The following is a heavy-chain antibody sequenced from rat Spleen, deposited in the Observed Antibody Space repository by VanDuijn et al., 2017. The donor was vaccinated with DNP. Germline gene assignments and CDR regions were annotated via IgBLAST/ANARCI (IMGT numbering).Heavy chain of an antibody. Sequence: EVQLVESGGGLVQPGRSLKLSCAGSGFIFSDYYMAWVRQAPTKGLEWVAYIRYDGATTYYGDSVEGRFTISRDIAKSTLYLQMNSLRSEDMATYYCARWTYYFDYWGQGVMVTVSS. CDR1: GFIFSDYY. J-gene: IGHJ2*01. CDR2: IRYDGATT. CDR3: ARWTYYFDY. V-gene: IGHV5-22*01.